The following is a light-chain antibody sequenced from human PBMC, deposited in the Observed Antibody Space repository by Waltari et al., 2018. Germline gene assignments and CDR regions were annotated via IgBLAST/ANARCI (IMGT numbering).Light chain of an antibody. J-gene: IGLJ2*01. CDR1: SSHVGGNDY. Sequence: QSALSQPASVSGSHGQWITISCTGASSHVGGNDYVSWYQQHPGKAPKLIIRDVNNRPSGVSNRFSGSKSGNTASLTISGLQAEDEADYSTSSSLILFGEGTKVTVL. V-gene: IGLV2-14*03. CDR2: DVN. CDR3: SSSLIL.